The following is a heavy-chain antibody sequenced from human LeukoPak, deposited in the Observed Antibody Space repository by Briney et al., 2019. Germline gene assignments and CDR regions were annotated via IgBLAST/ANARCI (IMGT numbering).Heavy chain of an antibody. CDR1: GCSISSYY. CDR2: IYYSGST. D-gene: IGHD4-11*01. Sequence: SETLSLTCTVSGCSISSYYWSWIRQPPGKGLEWIGYIYYSGSTNYNPSLKSRVTISVDTSKNQFSLKLSSVTAADTAVYYCARGDHDYHHDYWGQGTLVTVSS. CDR3: ARGDHDYHHDY. J-gene: IGHJ4*02. V-gene: IGHV4-59*01.